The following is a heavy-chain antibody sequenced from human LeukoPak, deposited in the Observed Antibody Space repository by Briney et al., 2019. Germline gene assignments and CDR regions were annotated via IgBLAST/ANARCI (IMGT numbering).Heavy chain of an antibody. D-gene: IGHD4-17*01. V-gene: IGHV3-23*01. Sequence: GGSLRLSCAASGFTFSSYAMSWVRQAPGRGLEWVSSITGSGATTYYAGSVKGRFTVSGDNSKNTLYLQMNSLRAEDTAVYYCVRGDYPFDYWGQGTLVTFSS. CDR1: GFTFSSYA. CDR2: ITGSGATT. J-gene: IGHJ4*02. CDR3: VRGDYPFDY.